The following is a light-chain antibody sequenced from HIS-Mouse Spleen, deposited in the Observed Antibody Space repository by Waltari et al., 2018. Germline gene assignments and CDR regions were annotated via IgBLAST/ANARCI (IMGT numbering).Light chain of an antibody. CDR1: QSVSSSD. Sequence: EILLTQSPATLSLSPGERATLSCGASQSVSSSDLAWYQQKPGLAPRLLIYDASSRATGIPDRFSGSGSGTDFALTISRLEPEDFAVYYCQQYGSSPGTFGQGTKVEIK. J-gene: IGKJ1*01. CDR2: DAS. V-gene: IGKV3D-20*01. CDR3: QQYGSSPGT.